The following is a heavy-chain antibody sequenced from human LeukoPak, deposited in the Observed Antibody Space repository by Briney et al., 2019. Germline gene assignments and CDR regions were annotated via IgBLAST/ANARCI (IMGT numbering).Heavy chain of an antibody. CDR3: ARDRVAAAGPNAFDI. Sequence: SETLSLTCTVSGGSISSSSYYWGWIRQPPGTGLEWIGSIYYSGSTYHNPSLKSRVTISVDTSKNQFSLKLSSVTAADTAVYYCARDRVAAAGPNAFDIWGQGTMVTVSS. CDR1: GGSISSSSYY. V-gene: IGHV4-39*07. CDR2: IYYSGST. J-gene: IGHJ3*02. D-gene: IGHD6-13*01.